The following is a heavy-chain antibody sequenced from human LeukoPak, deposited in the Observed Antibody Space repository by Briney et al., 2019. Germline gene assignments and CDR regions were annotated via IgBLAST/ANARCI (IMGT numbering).Heavy chain of an antibody. Sequence: GRSLRLSCAASGFTFSSFAMSWVRQAPGKGLEWVSAISGSGGSTYYADSVKGRFTISRDNSKNTLYLQMNSLRAEDTAVYYCAKVADDYGDYDWFDPWGQGTLVTVSS. CDR3: AKVADDYGDYDWFDP. J-gene: IGHJ5*02. CDR2: ISGSGGST. V-gene: IGHV3-23*01. CDR1: GFTFSSFA. D-gene: IGHD4-17*01.